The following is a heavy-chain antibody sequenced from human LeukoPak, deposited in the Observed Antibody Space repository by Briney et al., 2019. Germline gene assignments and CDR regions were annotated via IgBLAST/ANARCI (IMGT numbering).Heavy chain of an antibody. CDR1: GFTFSSYG. CDR3: AKRTAVTGAIDF. V-gene: IGHV3-23*01. J-gene: IGHJ4*02. CDR2: ISGDGGNA. Sequence: GGSLRLSCAASGFTFSSYGMHWVRQAPGKGLEWVSVISGDGGNAYYADSVKGRFTISRDNSKNTLFLQMNSLRAEDTAVYYCAKRTAVTGAIDFWGRGTLVTVSS. D-gene: IGHD6-19*01.